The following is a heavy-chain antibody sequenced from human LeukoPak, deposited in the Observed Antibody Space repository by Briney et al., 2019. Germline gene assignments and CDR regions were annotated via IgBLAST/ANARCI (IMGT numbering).Heavy chain of an antibody. CDR2: IYHIGSV. CDR3: TGDPFSSGWSDS. D-gene: IGHD6-19*01. CDR1: GYSISSGFY. J-gene: IGHJ4*02. Sequence: PSETLSLTCEVSGYSISSGFYWGWIRQTPGKGLEWIGSIYHIGSVFYNPSLKSRVNISVDTSKNQFSLNLIPVTAADTALYFCTGDPFSSGWSDSWGPGILVTVAS. V-gene: IGHV4-38-2*02.